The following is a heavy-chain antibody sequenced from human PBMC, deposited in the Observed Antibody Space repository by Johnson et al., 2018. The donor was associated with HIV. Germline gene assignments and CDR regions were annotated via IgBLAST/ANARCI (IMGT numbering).Heavy chain of an antibody. Sequence: QVHLVESGGGVVQPGGSLRLSCTGSGFTFSIYGIHWVRQAPDKGLEWVAFIHYDGSNKYYADSVKGRFTISRDNSKNTLYLQMNSLRAEDTAVYYCARDRWYCSATSCQKDAFDIWGQGTMVTVSS. CDR3: ARDRWYCSATSCQKDAFDI. CDR2: IHYDGSNK. D-gene: IGHD2-2*01. V-gene: IGHV3-30*02. CDR1: GFTFSIYG. J-gene: IGHJ3*02.